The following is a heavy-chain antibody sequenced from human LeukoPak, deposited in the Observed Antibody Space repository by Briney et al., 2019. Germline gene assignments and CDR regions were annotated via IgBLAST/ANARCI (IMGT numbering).Heavy chain of an antibody. J-gene: IGHJ4*02. CDR2: INHSGST. CDR1: GGSFSGYY. Sequence: SETLSLTCAVYGGSFSGYYWSWIRQPPGKGLEWMGEINHSGSTNYNPSLKSRVTISVDTSKNQFSLKLSSVTAADTAVYYCARAGIAAAGTDYWGQGTLVTVSS. V-gene: IGHV4-34*01. CDR3: ARAGIAAAGTDY. D-gene: IGHD6-13*01.